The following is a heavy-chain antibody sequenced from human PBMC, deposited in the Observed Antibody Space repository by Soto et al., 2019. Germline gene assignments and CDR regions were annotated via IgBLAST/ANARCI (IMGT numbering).Heavy chain of an antibody. Sequence: PGGSLRLSCAASGFTFSSYVMNWVRQAPGKGLEWVSAISGSGGSTYYADSVKGRFTISRDNSRSTLYLQMNSLRAEDTAVYYCAKSPADCAGDCYNFFDYWGQGTLVTVSS. CDR2: ISGSGGST. J-gene: IGHJ4*02. CDR3: AKSPADCAGDCYNFFDY. CDR1: GFTFSSYV. V-gene: IGHV3-23*01. D-gene: IGHD2-21*02.